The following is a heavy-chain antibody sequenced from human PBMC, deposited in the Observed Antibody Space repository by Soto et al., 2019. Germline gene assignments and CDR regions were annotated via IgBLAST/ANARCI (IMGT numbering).Heavy chain of an antibody. J-gene: IGHJ4*02. CDR2: IIPILGIA. CDR1: GGTFSSYT. Sequence: QVQLVQSGAEVKKPGSSVKVSCKASGGTFSSYTISWVRQAPGQGLEWMGRIIPILGIANYAQKFQGRVTITADKSTSTDYMELSSLRSEDTAVYYCARSSLYYDFWSGYYKGGDYFDYWGQGTLVTVSS. D-gene: IGHD3-3*01. V-gene: IGHV1-69*02. CDR3: ARSSLYYDFWSGYYKGGDYFDY.